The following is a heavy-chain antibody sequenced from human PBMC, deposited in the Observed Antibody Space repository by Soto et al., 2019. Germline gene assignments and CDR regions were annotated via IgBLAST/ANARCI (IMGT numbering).Heavy chain of an antibody. CDR3: VRGGYMHACDI. J-gene: IGHJ3*02. CDR2: MNNDGSYT. V-gene: IGHV3-74*01. D-gene: IGHD6-13*01. Sequence: EVQLVESGGGLVQPGGSLRLSCAASGFTFSSYWMYWVRQAPGKGLEWVSHMNNDGSYTIYAESVKGRFTFSRDNAKNTLYLEMNSVRAEDTAVYYCVRGGYMHACDIWGLGTMVTVSS. CDR1: GFTFSSYW.